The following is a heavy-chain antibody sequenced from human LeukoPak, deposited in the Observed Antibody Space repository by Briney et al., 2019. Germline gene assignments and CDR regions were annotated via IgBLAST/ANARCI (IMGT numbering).Heavy chain of an antibody. Sequence: PGRSLRLSCAASGFTFDDYAMHWVWQAPGKGLEWVSGISWNSGSIGYADSVKGRFTISRDNAKNSLYLQMNSLRAEDTALYYCAKDQLGYCTNGVCYIFDYWGQGTLVTVSS. CDR1: GFTFDDYA. D-gene: IGHD2-8*01. CDR2: ISWNSGSI. CDR3: AKDQLGYCTNGVCYIFDY. J-gene: IGHJ4*02. V-gene: IGHV3-9*01.